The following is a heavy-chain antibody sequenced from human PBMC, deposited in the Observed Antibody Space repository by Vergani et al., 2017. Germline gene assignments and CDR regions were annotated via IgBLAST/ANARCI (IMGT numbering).Heavy chain of an antibody. J-gene: IGHJ6*01. CDR2: IGSSGPYI. Sequence: EVHLLVSGGGLVKPGGSLRLLCAASGLTFSDFSMRCVRQAPGKGREWVAFIGSSGPYINYAVSVKGRFSISRDNTNNSLVLQLSSLTAEDAAVYYCAGECTSGGCPDNYGMDVWGQGATVTVSS. CDR1: GLTFSDFS. V-gene: IGHV3-21*06. CDR3: AGECTSGGCPDNYGMDV. D-gene: IGHD2-8*01.